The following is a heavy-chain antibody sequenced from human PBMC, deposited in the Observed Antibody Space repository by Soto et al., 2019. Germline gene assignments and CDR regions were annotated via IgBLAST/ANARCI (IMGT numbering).Heavy chain of an antibody. Sequence: GGSLRLSCAASGFTFSSYWMSWVRQAPGKGLEWVANIKQDGSEKYYVDSVKGRFTISRDNAKNSLYLQMNSLRAEDTAVYYCAREDIVVVVAATQGYYYYGMDVWGQGTTVTVSS. CDR1: GFTFSSYW. CDR2: IKQDGSEK. CDR3: AREDIVVVVAATQGYYYYGMDV. D-gene: IGHD2-15*01. J-gene: IGHJ6*02. V-gene: IGHV3-7*04.